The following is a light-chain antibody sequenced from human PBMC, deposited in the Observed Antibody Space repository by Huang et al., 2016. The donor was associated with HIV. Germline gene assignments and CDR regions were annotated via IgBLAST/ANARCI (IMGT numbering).Light chain of an antibody. Sequence: EIVMTQSPATLSVSPGERATLSCRASQRVSSNLAWYQQKPGQAPRLLIYDTSTRATGIPARFSGSGSGTEFTLTISILQSEDFAIYYCHQFSNWPPVFGPGTKVDIK. CDR2: DTS. CDR3: HQFSNWPPV. J-gene: IGKJ3*01. V-gene: IGKV3-15*01. CDR1: QRVSSN.